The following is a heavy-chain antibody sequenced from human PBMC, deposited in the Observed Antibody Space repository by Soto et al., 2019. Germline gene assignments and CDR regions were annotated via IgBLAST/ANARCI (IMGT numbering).Heavy chain of an antibody. V-gene: IGHV1-18*01. J-gene: IGHJ6*02. CDR2: ISGYDGHT. D-gene: IGHD3-16*01. Sequence: QVQLVQSGAEVRKPGASVKVSCKASGYTFTTYGITWVRQAPGQGLEWMGWISGYDGHTKYAQKFQGRIIMTTDTSTSTVYMDLRSLRSDDTAVYYCAREGDMPYYYYGLDVWGQGTTVTVSS. CDR1: GYTFTTYG. CDR3: AREGDMPYYYYGLDV.